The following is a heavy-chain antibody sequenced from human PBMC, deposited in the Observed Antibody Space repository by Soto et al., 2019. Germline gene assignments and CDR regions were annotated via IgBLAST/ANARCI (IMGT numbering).Heavy chain of an antibody. Sequence: SVKVSCKDSGGTFSSYAISWVRQAPGQGLEWMGGIIPIFGTANYEQKFQGRATITADESTSTAYMELSSLRSEDTAVYYCASHNIHCWSFSTDAFDIWGQGTMDTFS. CDR3: ASHNIHCWSFSTDAFDI. J-gene: IGHJ3*02. CDR1: GGTFSSYA. D-gene: IGHD2-21*01. V-gene: IGHV1-69*13. CDR2: IIPIFGTA.